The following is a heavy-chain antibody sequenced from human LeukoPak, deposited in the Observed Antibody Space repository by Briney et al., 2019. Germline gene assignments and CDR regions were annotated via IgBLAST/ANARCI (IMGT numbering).Heavy chain of an antibody. D-gene: IGHD6-19*01. Sequence: SETLSLTCTVSGGSISSSSYYWGWIRQPPGKGLVWIGSIYYSGSTYYNPSLKSRVTISVDTSKNQFSLKLSSVTAADTAVYYCARDSSGRNDAFDIWGQGTMVTVS. CDR2: IYYSGST. CDR3: ARDSSGRNDAFDI. CDR1: GGSISSSSYY. J-gene: IGHJ3*02. V-gene: IGHV4-39*07.